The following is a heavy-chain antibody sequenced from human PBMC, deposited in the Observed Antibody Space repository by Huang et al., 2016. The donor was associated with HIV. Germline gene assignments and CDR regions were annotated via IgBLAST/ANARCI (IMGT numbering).Heavy chain of an antibody. V-gene: IGHV7-4-1*02. CDR2: INTYTGHP. J-gene: IGHJ4*02. CDR1: GYTFSNYA. Sequence: QVQLVQSGSELKKPGDSVKVSCKASGYTFSNYAINWVRQAPGQRPEWMGWINTYTGHPTYAQGFRGRFGFSLDSSVSTTYLQISSLKAEDTAVYYCAREDRVSGDYWGQGTLVTVSS. CDR3: AREDRVSGDY.